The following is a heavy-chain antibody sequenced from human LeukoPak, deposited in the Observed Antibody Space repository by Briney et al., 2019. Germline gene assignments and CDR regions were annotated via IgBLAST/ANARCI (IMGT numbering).Heavy chain of an antibody. CDR2: IVVGSGNT. CDR1: GFTFTSSA. CDR3: AAASSGWYRYYYYGMDV. Sequence: SVKVSCKASGFTFTSSAVQWVRQARGQRLEWIGWIVVGSGNTNYAQKFQERVTITRDMSTSTAYMELSSLRSEDTAVYYCAAASSGWYRYYYYGMDVWGQGTTVTVSS. D-gene: IGHD6-19*01. V-gene: IGHV1-58*01. J-gene: IGHJ6*02.